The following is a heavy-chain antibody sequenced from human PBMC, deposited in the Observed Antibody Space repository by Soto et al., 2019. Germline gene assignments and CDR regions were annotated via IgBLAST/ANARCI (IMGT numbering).Heavy chain of an antibody. CDR1: GFTFSSYS. CDR3: ARAHYGYYAVDY. CDR2: ISSSSSYI. D-gene: IGHD4-17*01. J-gene: IGHJ4*02. Sequence: EVQLVESGGGLVKPGGSLRLSCAASGFTFSSYSMNWVRQAPGKGLEWVSSISSSSSYIYYADSVKGRFTISRDNAKNSLYLQMNSLRAEDTAVYYCARAHYGYYAVDYWGQGTLVTVSS. V-gene: IGHV3-21*01.